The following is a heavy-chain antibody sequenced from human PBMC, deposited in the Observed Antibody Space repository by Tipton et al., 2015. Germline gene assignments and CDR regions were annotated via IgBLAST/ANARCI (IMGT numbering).Heavy chain of an antibody. V-gene: IGHV4-59*01. Sequence: LRLSCTVSGGSIRTYYWVWIRQPPGRGLESIGYIYHSGRTNYNPSLRSRLTMSVESSKNQSSLRLSSATAADTAAYYCARLTGDYYDSATYDPTYIDYWGQGILVSVSS. CDR1: GGSIRTYY. CDR3: ARLTGDYYDSATYDPTYIDY. D-gene: IGHD3-22*01. CDR2: IYHSGRT. J-gene: IGHJ4*02.